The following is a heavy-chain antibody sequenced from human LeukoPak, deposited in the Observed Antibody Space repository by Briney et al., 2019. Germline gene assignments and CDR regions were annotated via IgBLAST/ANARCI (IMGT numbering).Heavy chain of an antibody. CDR3: ATDPDDYGGNPGDY. J-gene: IGHJ4*02. CDR1: GYTFTDYY. Sequence: ASVKVSCKASGYTFTDYYMHWVQQAPGKGLEWMGRVDPEDGETIYAEKFQGRVTITADTSTDTAYMELSSLRSEDTAVYYCATDPDDYGGNPGDYWGQGTLVTVSS. D-gene: IGHD4-23*01. CDR2: VDPEDGET. V-gene: IGHV1-69-2*01.